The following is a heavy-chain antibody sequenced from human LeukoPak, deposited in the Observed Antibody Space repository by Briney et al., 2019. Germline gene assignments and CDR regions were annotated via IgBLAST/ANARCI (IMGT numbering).Heavy chain of an antibody. V-gene: IGHV1-69*05. CDR3: AGGSYGVYSGDYYYCMDV. Sequence: SVTVSCKASGGTFSSYAISWVRQAPGQGLEWMGGIIPIFGTTKYAQKFQGRVTITTDESTSTAYMELSSLRSEDTALYYCAGGSYGVYSGDYYYCMDVWGRGTTVTVSS. J-gene: IGHJ6*03. D-gene: IGHD4-17*01. CDR1: GGTFSSYA. CDR2: IIPIFGTT.